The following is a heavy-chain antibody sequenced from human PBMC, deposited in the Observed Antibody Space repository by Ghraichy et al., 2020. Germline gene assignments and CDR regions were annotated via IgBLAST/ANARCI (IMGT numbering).Heavy chain of an antibody. CDR3: TRDRPLDY. CDR2: IRNKPDGGTT. J-gene: IGHJ4*02. CDR1: GFTFGDYA. V-gene: IGHV3-49*03. Sequence: GGSLRLSCSASGFTFGDYAMAWFRRAPGKGLEWVGFIRNKPDGGTTNYAASVRGRFTISRDDSKSIAYLQMNSLKNEDTAVYYCTRDRPLDYWGQGTLVTVSS.